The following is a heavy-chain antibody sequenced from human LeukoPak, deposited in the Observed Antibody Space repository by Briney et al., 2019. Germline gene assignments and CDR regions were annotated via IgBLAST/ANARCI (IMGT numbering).Heavy chain of an antibody. CDR2: IYYSGST. CDR1: GGSISSGGYY. CDR3: ASSDGGGFDP. Sequence: SETLSLTCTVSGGSISSGGYYWSWIRQHPGKGLEWIGYIYYSGSTYYNPSLKSRVTISVDTSKNQFSLKLSSVTAADTAVYYRASSDGGGFDPWGQGTLVTVSS. D-gene: IGHD3-16*01. J-gene: IGHJ5*02. V-gene: IGHV4-31*03.